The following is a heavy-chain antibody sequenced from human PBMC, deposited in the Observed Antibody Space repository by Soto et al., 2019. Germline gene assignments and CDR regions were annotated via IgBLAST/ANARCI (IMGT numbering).Heavy chain of an antibody. Sequence: EVQLEESGGALVQPGRSLRLSCAASGFTFDEYAMYWVRQVLGKGLEWVSSISWNSGNIGYEDSVKGRFTTSRDNAENSLNLQMNSLRHEDTALYYCVRSKGGYSYGTPLDYWGQGTMVTVSS. CDR1: GFTFDEYA. D-gene: IGHD5-18*01. CDR2: ISWNSGNI. CDR3: VRSKGGYSYGTPLDY. J-gene: IGHJ4*02. V-gene: IGHV3-9*01.